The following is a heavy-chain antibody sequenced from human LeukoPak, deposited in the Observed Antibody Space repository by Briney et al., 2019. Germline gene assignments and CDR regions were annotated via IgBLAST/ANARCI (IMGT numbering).Heavy chain of an antibody. D-gene: IGHD3-10*01. V-gene: IGHV1-8*01. CDR2: MSPNSGNT. Sequence: ASVKVSCKASGYTFTSYDINWVRQATGQGLEWMGWMSPNSGNTGYAQKFQGRVTMTRNTSISTAYMELSSLRSEDTAVYYCATENTYYYGSGSHGDYWGQGTLVTVSS. J-gene: IGHJ4*02. CDR3: ATENTYYYGSGSHGDY. CDR1: GYTFTSYD.